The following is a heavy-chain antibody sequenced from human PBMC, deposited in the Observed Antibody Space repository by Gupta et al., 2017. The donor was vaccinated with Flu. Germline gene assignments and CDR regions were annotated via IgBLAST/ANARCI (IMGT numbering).Heavy chain of an antibody. V-gene: IGHV3-48*03. J-gene: IGHJ5*02. CDR3: ARPRSVTGTGTLFDP. Sequence: QAPGEGLEWVSYISSSGSIIHYADSVKGRFTISRDNAKNSLYLQMDGLRVEDTAVYYCARPRSVTGTGTLFDPWGQGTLVTVSS. D-gene: IGHD1-7*01. CDR2: ISSSGSII.